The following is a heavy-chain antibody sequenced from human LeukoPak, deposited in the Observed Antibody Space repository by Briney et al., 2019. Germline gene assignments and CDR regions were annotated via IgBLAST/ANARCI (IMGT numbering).Heavy chain of an antibody. V-gene: IGHV3-30*02. D-gene: IGHD3-10*01. Sequence: GGSLRLSCAASGFTFSSYGMHWVRQAPGKGLEWVAFIRYDGSNKYYADSVKGRFTISRDNSKNTLYLQMNSLRAEDTAVYYCAKAPSGSYYNPHDYWGQGTLVTVSS. J-gene: IGHJ4*02. CDR1: GFTFSSYG. CDR3: AKAPSGSYYNPHDY. CDR2: IRYDGSNK.